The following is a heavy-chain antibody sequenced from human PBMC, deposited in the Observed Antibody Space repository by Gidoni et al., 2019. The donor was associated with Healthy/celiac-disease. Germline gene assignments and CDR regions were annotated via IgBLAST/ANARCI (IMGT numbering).Heavy chain of an antibody. V-gene: IGHV1-69*09. CDR3: AREAEMATIRAACYYYYMDV. Sequence: QVQLVQSGAEVKKPGSSVKVSCKASGGPFSSYSIPWVGQAPGQGLEWMGRIIPILGIANYAQKFQGRVTITADKSTSTAYMELSSLRSEDTAVYYCAREAEMATIRAACYYYYMDVWGKGTTVTVSS. CDR1: GGPFSSYS. J-gene: IGHJ6*03. D-gene: IGHD5-12*01. CDR2: IIPILGIA.